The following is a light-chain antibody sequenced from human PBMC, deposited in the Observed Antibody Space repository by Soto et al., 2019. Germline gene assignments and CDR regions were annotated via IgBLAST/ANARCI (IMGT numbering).Light chain of an antibody. CDR3: QQYGSSPGT. V-gene: IGKV3-20*01. CDR2: GAT. Sequence: EIVLTQSPGTLSSSPGERATLSCRASQTVTSNYLAWYQQKPGHAPRLLFFGATIRATGLPDRFSGGGSGTFFTPTSSRLDPEDFAEYYCQQYGSSPGTFGQGTKVEVK. CDR1: QTVTSNY. J-gene: IGKJ1*01.